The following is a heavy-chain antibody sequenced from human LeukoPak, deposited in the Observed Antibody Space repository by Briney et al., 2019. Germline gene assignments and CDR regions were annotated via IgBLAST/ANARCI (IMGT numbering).Heavy chain of an antibody. CDR1: GGSISSYY. J-gene: IGHJ4*02. Sequence: SETLSLTCTVSGGSISSYYWSWIRQPPGKGLEWIGYIYYSGSTNYSPSLQSRVTISVDTSKNQFSLKLSSVTAADTAVYYCARVPSDDSSFDYWGQGTLVTVSS. CDR3: ARVPSDDSSFDY. V-gene: IGHV4-59*01. D-gene: IGHD3-22*01. CDR2: IYYSGST.